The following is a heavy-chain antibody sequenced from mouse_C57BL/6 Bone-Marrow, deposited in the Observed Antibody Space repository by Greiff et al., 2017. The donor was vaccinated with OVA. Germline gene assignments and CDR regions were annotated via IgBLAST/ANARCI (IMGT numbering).Heavy chain of an antibody. CDR3: ARDHGSSYYFDY. J-gene: IGHJ2*01. CDR2: INYDGSST. Sequence: EVMLVESEGGLVQPGSSMKLSCTASGFTLSDYYMAWVRQVPEKGLEWVANINYDGSSTYYLDSLKSRFIISRDNAKNILYLQMSSLKSEDTATYYCARDHGSSYYFDYWGQGTTLTVSS. D-gene: IGHD1-1*01. CDR1: GFTLSDYY. V-gene: IGHV5-16*01.